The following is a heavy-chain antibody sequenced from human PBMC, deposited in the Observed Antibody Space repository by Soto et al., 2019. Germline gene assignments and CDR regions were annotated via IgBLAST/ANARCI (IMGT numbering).Heavy chain of an antibody. CDR3: ARERGTTSFALPYIDY. CDR1: GGSFSGYY. D-gene: IGHD1-7*01. CDR2: INHSGST. V-gene: IGHV4-34*01. Sequence: PSETLSLTCAVYGGSFSGYYWTWIRQPPGTGLEWIGEINHSGSTNYNPSLKSRVTISVDTSKNQFSLKLSSVTAADTAVYYCARERGTTSFALPYIDYWGQGTLVTVPS. J-gene: IGHJ4*02.